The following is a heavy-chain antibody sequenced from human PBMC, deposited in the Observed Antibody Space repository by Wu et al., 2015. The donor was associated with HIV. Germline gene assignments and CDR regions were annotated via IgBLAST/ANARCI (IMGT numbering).Heavy chain of an antibody. Sequence: QVQLAQSGAEMKKPGASVKISCKASGYTFENYDINWVRQAPGQGLEWMGWMKPKNGNSQSAQKFEGRVNMTRMSSARTAYLTLTNLKSDDTAVYFCVRVGYYYDIGRVVYGEYFQHWGQGTPVTISA. J-gene: IGHJ1*01. CDR1: GYTFENYD. CDR3: VRVGYYYDIGRVVYGEYFQH. D-gene: IGHD3-22*01. V-gene: IGHV1-8*01. CDR2: MKPKNGNS.